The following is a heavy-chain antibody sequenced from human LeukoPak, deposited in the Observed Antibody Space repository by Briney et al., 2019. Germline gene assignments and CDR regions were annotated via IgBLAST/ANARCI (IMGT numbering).Heavy chain of an antibody. D-gene: IGHD3-22*01. CDR2: INSDGSST. J-gene: IGHJ4*02. CDR1: GFTFSSYW. CDR3: ARDPLAIYYDSSGYCPY. Sequence: GGSLRLSCAASGFTFSSYWMHWVRQAPGKGLVWVSRINSDGSSTSYADSVKGRFTISRDNAKNTLYLQMNSLRAEDTAVYYCARDPLAIYYDSSGYCPYWGQGTLVTVSS. V-gene: IGHV3-74*01.